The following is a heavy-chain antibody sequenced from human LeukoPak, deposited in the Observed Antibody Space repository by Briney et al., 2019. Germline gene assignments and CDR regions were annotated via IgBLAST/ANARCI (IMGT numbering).Heavy chain of an antibody. CDR2: ISSSSSYI. J-gene: IGHJ4*02. CDR3: ARDPTVVAVAAGYFDY. CDR1: GFTFSSYS. V-gene: IGHV3-21*01. Sequence: GGSLRLSCAASGFTFSSYSMNWVRQAPGQGLEWVSSISSSSSYIYYADTVKGRFTISRDNAKNSLYLQMNSLRAEDTALYYCARDPTVVAVAAGYFDYWGQGTLVTVSS. D-gene: IGHD6-13*01.